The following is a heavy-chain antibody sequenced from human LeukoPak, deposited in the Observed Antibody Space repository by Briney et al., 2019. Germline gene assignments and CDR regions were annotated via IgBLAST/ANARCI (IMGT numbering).Heavy chain of an antibody. V-gene: IGHV4-59*12. CDR3: ARAYWGGGSIGY. D-gene: IGHD2-21*01. J-gene: IGHJ4*02. CDR2: IYYSGST. CDR1: GGSISSYY. Sequence: PSETLSLTCTVSGGSISSYYWSWIRQPPGKGLEWIGYIYYSGSTNYNPSLKSRVTISVDTSKNQFSLKLSSVTAADTAVYYCARAYWGGGSIGYWGQGTLVTVSS.